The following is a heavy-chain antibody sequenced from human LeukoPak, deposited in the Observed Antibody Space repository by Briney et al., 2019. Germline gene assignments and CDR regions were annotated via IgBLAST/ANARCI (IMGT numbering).Heavy chain of an antibody. J-gene: IGHJ4*02. V-gene: IGHV3-23*01. CDR3: ARDPYCVSTNCPYDC. Sequence: PGGSLRLSCAASGFTSSDYTLNWVRQSPGKGLEWVSGISVSDDSTYYADSVKGRFTISRDTSNNMLYLQMNSLRAEDTAVYYCARDPYCVSTNCPYDCWGQGTPVTVSS. D-gene: IGHD2-2*01. CDR2: ISVSDDST. CDR1: GFTSSDYT.